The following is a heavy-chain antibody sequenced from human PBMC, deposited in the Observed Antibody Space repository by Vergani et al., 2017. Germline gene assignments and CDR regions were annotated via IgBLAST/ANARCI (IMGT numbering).Heavy chain of an antibody. CDR1: GFTFSTYD. Sequence: EVQLVESGGGLVQPGGSLRLSCAASGFTFSTYDMHWVRQATGKGLEWVSAIGTAGDTYYPGSVKGRFTISSENAKNSLYLQMNGQRAGDTAVYYCARRDSSSPALDYWGQGTLVTVSS. CDR3: ARRDSSSPALDY. J-gene: IGHJ4*02. D-gene: IGHD6-6*01. CDR2: IGTAGDT. V-gene: IGHV3-13*01.